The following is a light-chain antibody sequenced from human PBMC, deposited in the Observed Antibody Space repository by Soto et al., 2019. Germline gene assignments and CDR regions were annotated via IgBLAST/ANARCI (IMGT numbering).Light chain of an antibody. Sequence: AIRMTQSPSSFSASTGDRVTITCRASQGISSYLAWYQQKPGKAPKLLIYAASTLQSGVPSRFSGSGSGTDFTLTISCLQSEDFATYYCQQYSSYPQVTFGQGTKVDIK. V-gene: IGKV1-8*01. CDR1: QGISSY. CDR2: AAS. J-gene: IGKJ1*01. CDR3: QQYSSYPQVT.